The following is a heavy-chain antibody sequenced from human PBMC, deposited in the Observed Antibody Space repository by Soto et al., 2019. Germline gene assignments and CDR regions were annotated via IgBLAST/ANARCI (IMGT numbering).Heavy chain of an antibody. CDR3: AKQADYDGLFHY. CDR1: GFTFSSYG. CDR2: VSYDVRNK. V-gene: IGHV3-30*18. J-gene: IGHJ4*02. D-gene: IGHD4-17*01. Sequence: GGSLRLSCAASGFTFSSYGMHWVRQAPVKGLEWVAVVSYDVRNKYYGDSVKGRFTISRDNSKNPLYLQMDSLRAEDTAVYYCAKQADYDGLFHYWGQGTLVTVSS.